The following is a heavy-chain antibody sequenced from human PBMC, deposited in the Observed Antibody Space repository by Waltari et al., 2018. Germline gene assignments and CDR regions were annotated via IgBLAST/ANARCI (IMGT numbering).Heavy chain of an antibody. CDR2: MFYSGTT. J-gene: IGHJ5*02. Sequence: QLQLQESGPRLVKPAETLSLTCTVSGDSVSSGPYFWAWIRQPPGKGLEWLGSMFYSGTTYHNSPLRSRVTISVDTSKKQVSLQLKSVTAADTAVYFCARDRSGTINSFDPWGRGTLVTVSS. D-gene: IGHD1-26*01. CDR1: GDSVSSGPYF. V-gene: IGHV4-39*07. CDR3: ARDRSGTINSFDP.